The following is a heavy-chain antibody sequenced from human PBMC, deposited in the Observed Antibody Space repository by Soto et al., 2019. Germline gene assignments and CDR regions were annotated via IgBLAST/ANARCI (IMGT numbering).Heavy chain of an antibody. D-gene: IGHD1-1*01. CDR1: GGSISSYY. V-gene: IGHV4-59*08. CDR2: IYYSGST. CDR3: ASFKVNDRELDY. J-gene: IGHJ4*02. Sequence: SETLSLTCTVSGGSISSYYWTWIRQPPGKGLEWIGYIYYSGSTNYNPSLKSRVTISVDTSKNHFSLRLSSVTAADTAVYYCASFKVNDRELDYWGQGTLVTVSS.